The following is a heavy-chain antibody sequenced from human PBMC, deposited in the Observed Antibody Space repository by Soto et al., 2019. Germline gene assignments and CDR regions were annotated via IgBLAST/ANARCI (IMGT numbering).Heavy chain of an antibody. CDR2: ISSSSSDT. CDR3: ASGLGGGYDNGGLDL. V-gene: IGHV3-11*06. CDR1: GFTFSDYY. D-gene: IGHD5-12*01. J-gene: IGHJ5*02. Sequence: GSLRLSCAASGFTFSDYYMNWIRQAPGEGLEWVSYISSSSSDTNYVDSVKGRFTISRDNAKNSLYLHVNSLRAEDTAVYYCASGLGGGYDNGGLDLWGQGTLVTVSS.